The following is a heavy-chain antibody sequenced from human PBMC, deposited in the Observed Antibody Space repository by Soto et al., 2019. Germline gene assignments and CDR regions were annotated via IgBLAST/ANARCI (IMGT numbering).Heavy chain of an antibody. J-gene: IGHJ6*02. V-gene: IGHV3-21*01. Sequence: GSLRLSCAASGFTFSSYSMNWVRQAPGKGLEWVSSISSSSSYIYYADSVKGRFTISRDNAKNSLYLQMNSLRAEDTAVYYCARDQYYDFWSGSEYYYYYGMDVWGQGTTVTVSS. D-gene: IGHD3-3*01. CDR2: ISSSSSYI. CDR1: GFTFSSYS. CDR3: ARDQYYDFWSGSEYYYYYGMDV.